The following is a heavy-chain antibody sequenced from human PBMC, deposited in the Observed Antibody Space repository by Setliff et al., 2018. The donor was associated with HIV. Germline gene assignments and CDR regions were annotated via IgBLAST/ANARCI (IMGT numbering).Heavy chain of an antibody. J-gene: IGHJ4*02. CDR1: GLSVGDNY. CDR3: AKGYFDWLRAGTFDY. D-gene: IGHD3-9*01. V-gene: IGHV3-53*01. Sequence: GGSLRLSCVASGLSVGDNYVAWVRLAPGRGLEWASVIYPGGASFYSDSVKGRFIISRDNSENTVYLQMNSLRAEDTAVYYCAKGYFDWLRAGTFDYWGQGSLVTVSS. CDR2: IYPGGAS.